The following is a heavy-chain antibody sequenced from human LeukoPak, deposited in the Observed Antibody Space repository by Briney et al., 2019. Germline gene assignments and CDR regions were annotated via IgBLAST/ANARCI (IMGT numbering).Heavy chain of an antibody. CDR3: ARCISDAFYI. CDR2: IHSAGST. V-gene: IGHV3-53*01. D-gene: IGHD1-14*01. J-gene: IGHJ3*02. Sequence: PGGSLRLSCAASGFTVSNNYMNWVRQAPGRGLEWVSSIHSAGSTFYADSVKGRFTISRDSSKNTLYLQMDSLRAEDTAVYYCARCISDAFYIWGQGTMVTVSS. CDR1: GFTVSNNY.